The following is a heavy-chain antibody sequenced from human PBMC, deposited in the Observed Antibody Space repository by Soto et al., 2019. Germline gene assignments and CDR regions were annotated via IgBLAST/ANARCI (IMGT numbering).Heavy chain of an antibody. V-gene: IGHV4-34*01. Sequence: SETLSLTCAVYGGSFSGYYWSWIRQPPGKGLEWIGEINHSGSTNYNPSLKSRVTISVDTSKNQFSLKLSSVTAADTAVYYCARGMDCSSTSCYYSNYYYYYMDVWGKGTTVTVSS. D-gene: IGHD2-2*01. CDR1: GGSFSGYY. J-gene: IGHJ6*03. CDR3: ARGMDCSSTSCYYSNYYYYYMDV. CDR2: INHSGST.